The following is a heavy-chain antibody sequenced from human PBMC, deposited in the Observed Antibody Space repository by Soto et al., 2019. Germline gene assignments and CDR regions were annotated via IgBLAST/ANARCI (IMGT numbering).Heavy chain of an antibody. J-gene: IGHJ6*02. CDR3: ATHDLPHYYYYGMDV. D-gene: IGHD3-3*01. Sequence: QVQLVQSGAEVKKPGSSVKVSCKASGGTFSSYAISWVRQAPGQGLEWMGGIIPIFGTANYAQKFQGRVKITADGYTSTAHVGRRSMVAEDTAVYECATHDLPHYYYYGMDVWGQGNTVTVSS. V-gene: IGHV1-69*12. CDR2: IIPIFGTA. CDR1: GGTFSSYA.